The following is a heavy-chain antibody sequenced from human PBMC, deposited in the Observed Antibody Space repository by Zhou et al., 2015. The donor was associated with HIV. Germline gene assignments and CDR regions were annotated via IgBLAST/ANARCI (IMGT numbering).Heavy chain of an antibody. CDR3: ASSHSSTVVTPGSFDY. CDR2: IIPIFGTA. D-gene: IGHD4-23*01. CDR1: GGTFSSYA. J-gene: IGHJ4*02. Sequence: QVQLVQSGAEVKKPGSSVKVSCKASGGTFSSYAISWVRQAPGQGLEWMGGIIPIFGTANYAQKFQGRVTITADESTSTAYMELSSLRSEDTAVYYCASSHSSTVVTPGSFDYWGQGTLVTVSS. V-gene: IGHV1-69*01.